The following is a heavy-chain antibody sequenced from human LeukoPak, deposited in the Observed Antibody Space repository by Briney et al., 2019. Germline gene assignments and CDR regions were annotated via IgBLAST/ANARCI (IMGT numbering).Heavy chain of an antibody. CDR3: ILASAGPAY. CDR1: GFTFSTYA. CDR2: IKSKTDGGTT. D-gene: IGHD6-13*01. V-gene: IGHV3-15*01. J-gene: IGHJ4*02. Sequence: GGSLRLSCAASGFTFSTYAMSWVRQAPGKGLEWVGRIKSKTDGGTTDYAEPVKGRFTVSRDDSKNTLYLQMNTLKTEDTAVYYCILASAGPAYWGQGTLVTVSS.